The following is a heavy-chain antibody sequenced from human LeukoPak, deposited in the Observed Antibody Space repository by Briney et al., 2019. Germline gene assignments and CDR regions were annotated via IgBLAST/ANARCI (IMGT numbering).Heavy chain of an antibody. CDR3: GKPFRESEVLWFRVLGY. CDR2: ISYDGSNK. CDR1: GFTFSSYA. V-gene: IGHV3-30*04. J-gene: IGHJ4*02. Sequence: GGSLRLSCAASGFTFSSYAMHWLRQAPGKGLAWVAVISYDGSNKCYADSVKGRFTISRDNSKNTLYLEMNRLRTGDTAVDYCGKPFRESEVLWFRVLGYWGQGTLVTVSS. D-gene: IGHD3-10*01.